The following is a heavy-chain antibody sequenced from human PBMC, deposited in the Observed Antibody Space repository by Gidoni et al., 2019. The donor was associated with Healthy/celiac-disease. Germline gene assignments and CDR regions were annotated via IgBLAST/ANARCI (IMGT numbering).Heavy chain of an antibody. V-gene: IGHV4-39*01. CDR3: ASPGSYEWLRPSHFDY. CDR2: IYYSGRT. CDR1: GGSISSSSYY. Sequence: QLQLQESGPGLVKPSETLSLTCTVSGGSISSSSYYWGWIRQPPGKGLEWIGSIYYSGRTYYNPSLKSRVTISVDTSKNQFSLKLSSVTAADTAVYYCASPGSYEWLRPSHFDYWGQGTLVTVSS. D-gene: IGHD1-26*01. J-gene: IGHJ4*02.